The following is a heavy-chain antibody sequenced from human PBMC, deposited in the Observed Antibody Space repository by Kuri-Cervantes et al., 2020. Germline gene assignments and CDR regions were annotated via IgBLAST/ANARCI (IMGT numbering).Heavy chain of an antibody. D-gene: IGHD6-6*01. CDR1: GFTFGDYA. CDR3: ARYSSSSLRAEGWFDP. CDR2: IKEDGSEK. V-gene: IGHV3-7*03. Sequence: GESLKISCTASGFTFGDYAMSWVRQAPGKGLEWVANIKEDGSEKYYVDSVKGRFTISRDNAQNSLYLQMNGLRVEDTAVYYCARYSSSSLRAEGWFDPWGQGTLVTVSS. J-gene: IGHJ5*02.